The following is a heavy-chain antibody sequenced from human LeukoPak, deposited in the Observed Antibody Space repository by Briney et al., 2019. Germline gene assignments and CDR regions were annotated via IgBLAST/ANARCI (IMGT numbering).Heavy chain of an antibody. D-gene: IGHD2-2*01. CDR3: AKVFGYCSRTSFPRRTRCYYNYLDV. Sequence: GGSLRLSCAASGFTFTNYAMTWVRQAPGKGLEWVSSISDGGDVTYYADSVKGRFTISRDNSKNTLFLQMTSLRAEDTAVYYCAKVFGYCSRTSFPRRTRCYYNYLDVFGRGTTVTVSS. J-gene: IGHJ6*03. V-gene: IGHV3-23*01. CDR1: GFTFTNYA. CDR2: ISDGGDVT.